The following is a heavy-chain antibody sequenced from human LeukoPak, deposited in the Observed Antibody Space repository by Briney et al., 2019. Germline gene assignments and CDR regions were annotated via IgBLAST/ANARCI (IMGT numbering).Heavy chain of an antibody. J-gene: IGHJ4*02. Sequence: PAGSLRLSCAASAITFSSIAMHWDRPAPGKGLEWVAAMSCAGVKKYYQDAVKGRFTISRDNSKNPLFLQMSSLRVEDTAVYYCAKGKAYLDYAPVASWGQGTLVTVSS. CDR3: AKGKAYLDYAPVAS. CDR1: AITFSSIA. D-gene: IGHD4-17*01. V-gene: IGHV3-30*18. CDR2: MSCAGVKK.